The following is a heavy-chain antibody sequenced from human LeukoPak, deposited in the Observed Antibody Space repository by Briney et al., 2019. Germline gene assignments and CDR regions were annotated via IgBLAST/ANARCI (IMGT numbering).Heavy chain of an antibody. CDR1: GYTFTSYD. V-gene: IGHV1-8*01. Sequence: GASVKVSCKASGYTFTSYDINWVRQATGQGLEWMGWMNPNSGNTGYAQKFQGRVTMTRNTSISTAYMELSSLRSEDTAVYYCARGHKVEGWLRFYYYYYMDVWGKGTTVTISS. CDR2: MNPNSGNT. CDR3: ARGHKVEGWLRFYYYYYMDV. D-gene: IGHD5-12*01. J-gene: IGHJ6*03.